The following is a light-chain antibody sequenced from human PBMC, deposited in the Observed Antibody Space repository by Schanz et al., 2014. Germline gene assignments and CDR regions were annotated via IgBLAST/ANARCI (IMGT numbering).Light chain of an antibody. CDR2: DVS. J-gene: IGLJ1*01. CDR1: SSDVGGYNY. CDR3: GSYTTSINDV. V-gene: IGLV2-14*01. Sequence: QSALTQPASVSGSPGQSITISCTGTSSDVGGYNYVSWYQQHPGKAPKVMIYDVSNRPSGVSNRFSGSKSGNTASLTISGLQAEDEADYYCGSYTTSINDVFGTGTKLTVL.